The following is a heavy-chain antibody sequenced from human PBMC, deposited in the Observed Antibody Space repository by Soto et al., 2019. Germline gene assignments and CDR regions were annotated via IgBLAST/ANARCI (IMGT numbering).Heavy chain of an antibody. CDR3: ARLSSSGWPIDS. CDR1: GGSISSGGYY. D-gene: IGHD6-19*01. Sequence: SETLSLTCTVSGGSISSGGYYWNWIRQHPGKGLEWIGYTYYSENTYYNPSLNSRITISADTSKNQFSLKLSSVTAADTAVYYCARLSSSGWPIDSWGQGTLVTVSS. J-gene: IGHJ4*02. CDR2: TYYSENT. V-gene: IGHV4-31*03.